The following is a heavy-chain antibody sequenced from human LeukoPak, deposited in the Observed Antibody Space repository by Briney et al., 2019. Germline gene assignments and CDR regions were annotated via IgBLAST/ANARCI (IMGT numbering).Heavy chain of an antibody. J-gene: IGHJ6*03. CDR2: INPNSGGT. CDR3: AREVVVVPAVAYYYYYMDV. V-gene: IGHV1-2*02. Sequence: GASVKVSCKASGYTFTSYGISWVRQAPGQGLEWMGWINPNSGGTNYAQKFQGRVTMTRDTSISTAYMELSRLRSDDTAVYYCAREVVVVPAVAYYYYYMDVWGKGTTVTVSS. D-gene: IGHD2-2*01. CDR1: GYTFTSYG.